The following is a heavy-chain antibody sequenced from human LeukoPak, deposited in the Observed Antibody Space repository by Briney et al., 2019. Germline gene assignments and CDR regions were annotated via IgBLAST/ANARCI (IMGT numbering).Heavy chain of an antibody. J-gene: IGHJ3*02. V-gene: IGHV4-34*01. D-gene: IGHD2-21*02. Sequence: SETLSLTCAVYGGSFSGYYWSWIRQPPGKGLEWIGEINHSGSTNYNPSLKSRVTISVDTSKNQFSLKLSSVTAADTAVYYCARDSRPAIVVVTAYDDAFDIWGQGTMVTVSS. CDR3: ARDSRPAIVVVTAYDDAFDI. CDR1: GGSFSGYY. CDR2: INHSGST.